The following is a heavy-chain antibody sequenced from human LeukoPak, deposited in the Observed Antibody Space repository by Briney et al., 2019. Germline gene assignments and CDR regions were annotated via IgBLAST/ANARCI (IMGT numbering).Heavy chain of an antibody. CDR3: ARVGSIATAGPTFDY. CDR1: GGTISSYY. CDR2: IYYSGST. V-gene: IGHV4-59*01. D-gene: IGHD6-13*01. J-gene: IGHJ4*02. Sequence: SGTLSLTCTVSGGTISSYYWSWIRQPPGKGLEWIGYIYYSGSTNYNPSLKSRVTISVDTSKNQFSLKLSSVTAADTAVYYCARVGSIATAGPTFDYWGQGTLVTVSS.